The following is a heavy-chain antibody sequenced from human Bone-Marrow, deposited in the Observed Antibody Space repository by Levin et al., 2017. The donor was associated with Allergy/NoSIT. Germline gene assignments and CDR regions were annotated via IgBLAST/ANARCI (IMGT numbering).Heavy chain of an antibody. Sequence: GGSLRLSCAASGFTFDDYAMHWVRQAPGKGLEWVSGISWNSGSRDYADSVKGRFTISRDNAKNSLYLQMNSLTAEDTALYYCAKGQPPFYKYGFGRTYNCCGMDVWGQGTTVTVSS. V-gene: IGHV3-9*01. D-gene: IGHD3-10*01. CDR1: GFTFDDYA. J-gene: IGHJ6*02. CDR3: AKGQPPFYKYGFGRTYNCCGMDV. CDR2: ISWNSGSR.